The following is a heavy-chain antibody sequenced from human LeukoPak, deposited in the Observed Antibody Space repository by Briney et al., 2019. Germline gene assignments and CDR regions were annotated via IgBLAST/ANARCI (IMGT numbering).Heavy chain of an antibody. CDR3: ARELGSNGWFDP. J-gene: IGHJ5*02. Sequence: PSETLSLTCTVPGGSISSSSYYWGWIRQPPGKGLEWIGSIYYSGSTYYNPSLKSRVTISVDTSKNQFSLKLSSVTAADTAAYYCARELGSNGWFDPWGQGTLVTVSS. CDR1: GGSISSSSYY. CDR2: IYYSGST. D-gene: IGHD6-13*01. V-gene: IGHV4-39*07.